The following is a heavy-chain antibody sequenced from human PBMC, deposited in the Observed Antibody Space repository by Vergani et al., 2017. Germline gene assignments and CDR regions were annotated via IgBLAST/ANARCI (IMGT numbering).Heavy chain of an antibody. CDR1: GFTFSNAW. J-gene: IGHJ4*02. V-gene: IGHV3-15*01. CDR3: ARDRRFPKYYFDY. Sequence: EVQLVESGGGLVKPGGSLRLSCAASGFTFSNAWMSWVRQAPGKGLEWVGRIKSKTDGGTTDYAAPVKGRFTISRDDSKNTLYLQMNSLRAEDTAVYYCARDRRFPKYYFDYWGQGTLVTVSS. CDR2: IKSKTDGGTT.